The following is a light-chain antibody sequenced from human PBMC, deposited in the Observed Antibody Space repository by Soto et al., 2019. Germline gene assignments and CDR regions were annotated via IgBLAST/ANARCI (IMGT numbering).Light chain of an antibody. CDR2: GAS. V-gene: IGKV3-15*01. J-gene: IGKJ1*01. CDR3: QQYVRAPWT. Sequence: EKVMTQSPATLSVSPGERATLSCRASQSVSSNLAWYQQKPGQAPRLLIYGASTRATGIPPRFSGSGSGTDFTLTISRLEPEDFAVYYCQQYVRAPWTFGQGTKVDIK. CDR1: QSVSSN.